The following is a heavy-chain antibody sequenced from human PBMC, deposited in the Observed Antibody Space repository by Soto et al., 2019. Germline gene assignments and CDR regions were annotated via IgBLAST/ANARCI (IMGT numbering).Heavy chain of an antibody. CDR3: ARVRGEFVATICYYYYGMVV. J-gene: IGHJ6*02. V-gene: IGHV1-69*12. Sequence: QVQLVQSGAEVKKPGSSVKVSCKASGGTFSSYAISWVRQAPGQGLEWMGGIIPIFGTANYAQKFQGRVTITADESTSTAYMYLSSLRSEDSAVYYCARVRGEFVATICYYYYGMVVWGQGTTVTVSS. CDR1: GGTFSSYA. D-gene: IGHD5-12*01. CDR2: IIPIFGTA.